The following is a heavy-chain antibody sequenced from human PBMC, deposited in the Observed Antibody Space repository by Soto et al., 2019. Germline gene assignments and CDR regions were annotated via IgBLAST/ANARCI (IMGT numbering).Heavy chain of an antibody. CDR2: IYYSGST. D-gene: IGHD2-2*01. CDR1: GGSVTSGDYY. J-gene: IGHJ6*02. CDR3: VREHIVVVPAALEGGFYYYGMDV. V-gene: IGHV4-30-4*01. Sequence: QVQLQESGPGLVKPSQTLSLTCTVSGGSVTSGDYYWSWIRQPPGKGLEWIGYIYYSGSTYYSPSLKSRVTISVDTSKNQFSLKLNSVTAADTAVYYCVREHIVVVPAALEGGFYYYGMDVWGQGTTVTVSS.